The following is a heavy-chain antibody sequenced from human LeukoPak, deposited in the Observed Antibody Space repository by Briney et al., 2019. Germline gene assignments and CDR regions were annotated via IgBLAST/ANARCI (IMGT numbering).Heavy chain of an antibody. CDR3: ASGVAATASFDY. V-gene: IGHV4-31*03. CDR1: GVSISSGGYY. D-gene: IGHD2-15*01. Sequence: SETLSLTCTVSGVSISSGGYYWSWIRQHPGKGLEWIGYIYYSGSTYYNPSLKSRVTISVDTSKNQFSLKLSSVTAADTAVYYCASGVAATASFDYWAREPWSPSPQ. CDR2: IYYSGST. J-gene: IGHJ4*02.